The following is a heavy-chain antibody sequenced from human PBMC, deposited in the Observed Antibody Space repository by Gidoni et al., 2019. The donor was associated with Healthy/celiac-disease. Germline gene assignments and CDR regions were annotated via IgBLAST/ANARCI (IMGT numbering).Heavy chain of an antibody. CDR3: AKDFATVTTYYFDY. J-gene: IGHJ4*02. V-gene: IGHV3-9*01. D-gene: IGHD4-17*01. CDR2: ISWNSGSI. Sequence: EVQLVESGVGLVQPGRSLRLSCAASGFTFDDYAMHWVRQAPGKGLEWVSGISWNSGSIGYADSVKGRFTISRDNAKNSLYLQMNSLRAEDTALYYCAKDFATVTTYYFDYWGQGTLVTVSS. CDR1: GFTFDDYA.